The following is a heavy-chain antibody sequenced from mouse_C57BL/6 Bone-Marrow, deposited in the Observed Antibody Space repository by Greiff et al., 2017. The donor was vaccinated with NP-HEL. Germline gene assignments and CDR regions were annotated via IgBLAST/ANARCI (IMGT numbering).Heavy chain of an antibody. Sequence: DVMLVESGGGLVQPKGSLKLSCAASGFSFNTYAMNWVRPAPGKGLEWVARIRSKSNNYATYYADSVKDRFTISRDDSESMLYLQMNNLKTEDTAMYYCVREGGYYDYDYAMDYWGQGTSVTVSS. CDR3: VREGGYYDYDYAMDY. V-gene: IGHV10-1*01. J-gene: IGHJ4*01. D-gene: IGHD2-4*01. CDR2: IRSKSNNYAT. CDR1: GFSFNTYA.